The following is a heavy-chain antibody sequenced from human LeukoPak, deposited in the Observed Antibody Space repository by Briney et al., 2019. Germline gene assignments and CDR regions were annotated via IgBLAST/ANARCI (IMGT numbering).Heavy chain of an antibody. CDR2: IYHSGTT. CDR3: ASTGGH. V-gene: IGHV4-38-2*02. D-gene: IGHD1-14*01. Sequence: SETLSLTCTVSGYFISSGHHWGWIRQPPGKGLEWIGSIYHSGTTYYNPSLKSRLAISVDTSKTQFSMKLSSVTAADTAVYYCASTGGHWGQGTLVTVSS. J-gene: IGHJ4*02. CDR1: GYFISSGHH.